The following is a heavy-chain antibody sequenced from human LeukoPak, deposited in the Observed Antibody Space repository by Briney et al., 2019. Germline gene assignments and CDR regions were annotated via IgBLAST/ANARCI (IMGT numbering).Heavy chain of an antibody. Sequence: PGGSLRPSCAASGFTFSSYWMHWVRQAPGKGLVWVSRINSDGSSTSYADSVKGRFTISRDNAKNTLYLQMNSLRAEDTAVYYCARGGHYYDSSAYYGGTNFDCWGQGTLVTVSS. CDR3: ARGGHYYDSSAYYGGTNFDC. CDR2: INSDGSST. J-gene: IGHJ4*02. D-gene: IGHD3-22*01. V-gene: IGHV3-74*01. CDR1: GFTFSSYW.